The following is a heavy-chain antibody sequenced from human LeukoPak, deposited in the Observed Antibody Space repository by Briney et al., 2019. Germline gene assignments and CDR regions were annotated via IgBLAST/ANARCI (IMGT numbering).Heavy chain of an antibody. CDR1: GGTFSTYA. Sequence: ASVKVSCKASGGTFSTYAIGWVRQPPGQGLEWMGRIIPILGLAKYAQKFQGRVTISADKSTSTAYMELSSLRSEDTAVYYCARLLTYTSTEGNMDVWGQGTTVTVSS. V-gene: IGHV1-69*04. CDR3: ARLLTYTSTEGNMDV. J-gene: IGHJ6*02. D-gene: IGHD3-16*01. CDR2: IIPILGLA.